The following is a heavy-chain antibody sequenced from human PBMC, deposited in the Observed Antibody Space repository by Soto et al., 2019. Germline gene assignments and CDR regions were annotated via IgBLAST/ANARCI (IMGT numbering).Heavy chain of an antibody. CDR2: ISGSGSAK. J-gene: IGHJ6*02. CDR3: ARSNILRFLEGLMEPPQFYALDV. CDR1: RFSFSDYA. Sequence: PGGSLRLSWAASRFSFSDYAMSWVRQAPGKGLEWVSYISGSGSAKIYADSVEGRFTISRDNDKNSLYLQMNSLRDEDTAVYYCARSNILRFLEGLMEPPQFYALDVWGQGTKVTVSS. D-gene: IGHD3-3*01. V-gene: IGHV3-48*02.